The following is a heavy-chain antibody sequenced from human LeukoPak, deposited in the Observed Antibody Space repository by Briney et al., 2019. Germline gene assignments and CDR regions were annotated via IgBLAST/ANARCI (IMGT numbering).Heavy chain of an antibody. CDR1: GFSIGNHG. V-gene: IGHV3-30*03. CDR2: ISHDGGAE. D-gene: IGHD3-16*01. CDR3: ARDWGSSGWYNWFDP. Sequence: GGSLRLSCAVSGFSIGNHGMHWVRQAPDKGLEWVAMISHDGGAEYYGDSVKGRLTISRDNSENTLYLQMNGLRVEDTAVYYCARDWGSSGWYNWFDPWGQGTLVIVSS. J-gene: IGHJ5*02.